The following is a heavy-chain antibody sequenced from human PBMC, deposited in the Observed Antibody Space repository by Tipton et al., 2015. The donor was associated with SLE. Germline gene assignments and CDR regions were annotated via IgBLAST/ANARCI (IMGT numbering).Heavy chain of an antibody. D-gene: IGHD6-6*01. Sequence: TLSLTCTVSGYSISSGYYWGWIRQPPGKGLEWIGSIYYSGSTYYNPSLKSRVTISVDTSKNQFSLKLSSVTAADTAVYYCARDMGSIAPYWYFDLWGRGTLVTVSS. CDR2: IYYSGST. V-gene: IGHV4-38-2*02. CDR3: ARDMGSIAPYWYFDL. CDR1: GYSISSGYY. J-gene: IGHJ2*01.